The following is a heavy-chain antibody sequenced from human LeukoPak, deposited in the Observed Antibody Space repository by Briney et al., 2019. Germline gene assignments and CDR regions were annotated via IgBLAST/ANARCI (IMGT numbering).Heavy chain of an antibody. D-gene: IGHD1-26*01. Sequence: LPGGSLRLSCAASGFTFSSYSMNWVRQAPGKGLEWVSYISSSSSTIYYADSVKGRFTISRDNAKNSLYLQMNSLRAEDTAVYYCATPRGGSYYQGLGYWGQGTLVTVSS. CDR2: ISSSSSTI. J-gene: IGHJ4*02. CDR1: GFTFSSYS. CDR3: ATPRGGSYYQGLGY. V-gene: IGHV3-48*04.